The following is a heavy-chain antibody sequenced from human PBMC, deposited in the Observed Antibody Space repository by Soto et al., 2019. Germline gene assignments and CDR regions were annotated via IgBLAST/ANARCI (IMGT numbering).Heavy chain of an antibody. D-gene: IGHD2-2*03. CDR2: IYYSGST. CDR3: ARMVIVAVPAADYKTNTWFDP. J-gene: IGHJ5*02. V-gene: IGHV4-31*11. Sequence: KPSETLSLTCAVSGGSISSGSYYWSWIRQHPGKGLEWIGYIYYSGSTYYNPSLKSRVTISVDTSKNQFSLKLSSVTAADTAVYYCARMVIVAVPAADYKTNTWFDPWGQGTLVTVSS. CDR1: GGSISSGSYY.